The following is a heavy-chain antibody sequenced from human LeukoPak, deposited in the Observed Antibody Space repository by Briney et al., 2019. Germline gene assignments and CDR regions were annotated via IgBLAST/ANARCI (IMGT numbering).Heavy chain of an antibody. CDR2: ISYDGSNK. Sequence: PGGSLRLSCAASGFTFRGYWMNWVRQAPGKGLEWVAVISYDGSNKYYADSVKGRFTISRDNSKNTLYLQMNSLRAEDTAVYYCAKRFGYNWFDPWGQGTLVTVSS. CDR1: GFTFRGYW. J-gene: IGHJ5*02. CDR3: AKRFGYNWFDP. D-gene: IGHD3-16*01. V-gene: IGHV3-30*18.